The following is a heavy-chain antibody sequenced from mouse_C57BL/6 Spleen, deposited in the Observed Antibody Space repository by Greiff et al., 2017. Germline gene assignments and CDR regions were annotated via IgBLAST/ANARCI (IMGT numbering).Heavy chain of an antibody. J-gene: IGHJ4*01. CDR2: IDPSDSYT. CDR3: ARWDSNFYYYAMDY. D-gene: IGHD2-5*01. Sequence: VQLQQPGAELVRPGTSVKLSCKASGYTFTSYWMHWVKQRPGQGLEWIGVIDPSDSYTNYNQKFKGKATLTVDTSSSTAYMQLSSLTSEDSAVYYCARWDSNFYYYAMDYWGQGTSVTVSS. V-gene: IGHV1-59*01. CDR1: GYTFTSYW.